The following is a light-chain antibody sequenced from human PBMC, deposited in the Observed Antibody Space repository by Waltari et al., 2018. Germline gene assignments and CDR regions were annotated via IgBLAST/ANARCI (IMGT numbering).Light chain of an antibody. CDR3: QAWDGTTVV. V-gene: IGLV3-1*01. CDR1: ELGDKY. Sequence: SYEVTQPPSVSVSPGQTASITCSGDELGDKYVWWYQQKPGQSPVVDIYQDVKRPSGIPERFSGSSSGNTATLTIGGTQAMDEADYYCQAWDGTTVVFGGGTKVTVL. J-gene: IGLJ2*01. CDR2: QDV.